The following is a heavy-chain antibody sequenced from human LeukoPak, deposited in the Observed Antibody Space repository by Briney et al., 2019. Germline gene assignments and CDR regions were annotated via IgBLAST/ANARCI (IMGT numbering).Heavy chain of an antibody. D-gene: IGHD6-19*01. CDR3: ARARSSGWYPNWFDP. CDR2: IRYDGSNK. V-gene: IGHV3-30*02. Sequence: GGSLRLSCAASGFTFSSYGMHWVRQAPGKGLEWVAFIRYDGSNKYYADSVKGRFTVSRDNSENMLYLQMNSLRAEDTAVYYCARARSSGWYPNWFDPWGQGTLVTVSS. J-gene: IGHJ5*02. CDR1: GFTFSSYG.